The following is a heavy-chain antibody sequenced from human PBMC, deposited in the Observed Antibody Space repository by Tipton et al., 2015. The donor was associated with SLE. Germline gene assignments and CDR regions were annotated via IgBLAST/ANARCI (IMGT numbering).Heavy chain of an antibody. CDR3: ASWGYGSGSYYTDY. J-gene: IGHJ4*02. CDR1: GGSFSGYY. CDR2: INHSGST. D-gene: IGHD3-10*01. Sequence: LRLSCAVYGGSFSGYYWSWIRQPPGKGLEWIGEINHSGSTNYNPSLKSRVTISVDTSKNQFSLKLSSVTAADTAVYYCASWGYGSGSYYTDYWGQGTLVTVSS. V-gene: IGHV4-34*01.